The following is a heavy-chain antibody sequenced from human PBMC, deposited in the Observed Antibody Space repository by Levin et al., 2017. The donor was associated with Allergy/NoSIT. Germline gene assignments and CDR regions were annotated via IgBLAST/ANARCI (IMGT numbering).Heavy chain of an antibody. Sequence: ASVKVSCKASRYIFSDCFIHWVRQAPGQGLEWMGWINPHSGDTKYAQEFQGRVTMTRDTSISTAYMELTRLTSDDTAVYYCARDLYNDDSVFGYWGQGTLVNVFS. D-gene: IGHD3-22*01. CDR3: ARDLYNDDSVFGY. CDR2: INPHSGDT. CDR1: RYIFSDCF. V-gene: IGHV1-2*02. J-gene: IGHJ4*02.